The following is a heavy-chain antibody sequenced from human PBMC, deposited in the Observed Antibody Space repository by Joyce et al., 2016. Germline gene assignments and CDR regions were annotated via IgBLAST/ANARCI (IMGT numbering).Heavy chain of an antibody. J-gene: IGHJ4*02. CDR1: GYSFTNYA. D-gene: IGHD7-27*01. CDR2: IHAGSGVT. CDR3: TRSLPHGDGDKRATDI. Sequence: QVLLVQSGPAQKEPGASMTLSCKTSGYSFTNYALNWVRQAPGQGLEWMGGIHAGSGVTMFSQKFYDRVSITTDTSASTVYMEMRGLTSADTATYYCTRSLPHGDGDKRATDIWGQGTLVTVSS. V-gene: IGHV1-3*05.